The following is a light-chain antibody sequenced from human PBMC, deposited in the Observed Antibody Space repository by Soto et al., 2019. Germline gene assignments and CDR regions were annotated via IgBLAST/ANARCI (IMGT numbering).Light chain of an antibody. CDR1: QGVSSK. CDR2: DAS. J-gene: IGKJ1*01. CDR3: QHYRTWLWT. Sequence: EIVMTQAPATLSVSPGERATLSCRASQGVSSKLAWYQQKPGQGPRLLIYDASSRATGIPPRFSGSRSGTEFTLTXSSLQSEDXAVYYCQHYRTWLWTFGXXTKX. V-gene: IGKV3-15*01.